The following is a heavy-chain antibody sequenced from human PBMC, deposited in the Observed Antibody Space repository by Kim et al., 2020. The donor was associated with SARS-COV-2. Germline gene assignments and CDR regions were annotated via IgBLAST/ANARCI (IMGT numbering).Heavy chain of an antibody. CDR1: GGSFSGYY. Sequence: SETLSLTCAVYGGSFSGYYWSWIRQPPGKGLEWIGEINHSGSTNYNPSLKSRVTISVDTSKNQFSLKLSSVTAADTAVYYCARGTLGYCSGGSCYSSGSSFDYWGQGTLVTVSS. CDR2: INHSGST. V-gene: IGHV4-34*01. CDR3: ARGTLGYCSGGSCYSSGSSFDY. J-gene: IGHJ4*02. D-gene: IGHD2-15*01.